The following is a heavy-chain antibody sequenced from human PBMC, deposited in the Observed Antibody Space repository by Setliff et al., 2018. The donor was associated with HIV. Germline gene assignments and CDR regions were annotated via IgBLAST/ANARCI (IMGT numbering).Heavy chain of an antibody. CDR2: INPSGGST. CDR3: ARDHMSVGAWVGATSRGLFQH. CDR1: GYTFITYY. Sequence: GASVKVSCKASGYTFITYYMHWVRQAPGQGLEWMGIINPSGGSTNYAQKFQGRVTMTRDTSTSTVYMELSSLGSEDTAVYYCARDHMSVGAWVGATSRGLFQHWGQGTLVTVSS. V-gene: IGHV1-46*01. J-gene: IGHJ1*01. D-gene: IGHD1-26*01.